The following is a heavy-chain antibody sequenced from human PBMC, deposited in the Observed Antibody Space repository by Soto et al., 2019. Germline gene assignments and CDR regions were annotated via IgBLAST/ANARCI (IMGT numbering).Heavy chain of an antibody. CDR3: ARIPIGGYRENSGPSYYFDY. CDR1: GGSFSGYY. D-gene: IGHD5-12*01. J-gene: IGHJ4*02. V-gene: IGHV4-34*01. Sequence: SETLSLTCAVYGGSFSGYYWSWIRQPPGKGLEWIGEINHSGSTNYNPSLKSRVTISVDTSKNQFSLKLSSVTAADTAVYYCARIPIGGYRENSGPSYYFDYWGQGTLVT. CDR2: INHSGST.